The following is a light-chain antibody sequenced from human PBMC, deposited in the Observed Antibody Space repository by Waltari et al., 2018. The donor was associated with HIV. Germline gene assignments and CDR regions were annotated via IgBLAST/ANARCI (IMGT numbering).Light chain of an antibody. CDR1: SSNIGAGYD. J-gene: IGLJ2*01. CDR3: QSYDSGLSGSV. CDR2: AKN. Sequence: QSVLTQPPSVSGAPGQRVTISCTGSSSNIGAGYDVHWYQQLPGTAPKLLIYAKNNRASRVPDRFSGAKFGPSASLAITGLQAEDEANYYCQSYDSGLSGSVFGGGTKLTVL. V-gene: IGLV1-40*01.